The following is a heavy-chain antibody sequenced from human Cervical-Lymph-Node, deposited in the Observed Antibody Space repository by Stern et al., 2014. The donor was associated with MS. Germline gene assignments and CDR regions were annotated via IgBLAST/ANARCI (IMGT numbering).Heavy chain of an antibody. J-gene: IGHJ4*02. CDR3: ARDRGYSGYDRLTAFDY. Sequence: QVQLVQSGAEVKKPGSSVKVSCKASGGTFSSYAITWVRQAPGQGLEWMGGIIPIFGTANYAQKFQGRVTITADESTSTAYMELSSLRSEDTAVYYCARDRGYSGYDRLTAFDYWGQGTLVTVSS. CDR1: GGTFSSYA. D-gene: IGHD5-12*01. CDR2: IIPIFGTA. V-gene: IGHV1-69*01.